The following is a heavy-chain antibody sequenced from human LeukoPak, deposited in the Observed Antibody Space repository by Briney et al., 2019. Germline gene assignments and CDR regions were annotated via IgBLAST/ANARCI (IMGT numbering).Heavy chain of an antibody. CDR2: ISYDGSSK. J-gene: IGHJ4*02. CDR3: ARGDSSSWYYFDY. CDR1: GFTFSSYG. Sequence: GGSLRLSCAASGFTFSSYGMHWVRQAPGKGLEWVAVISYDGSSKYYADSVKGRFTISRDNSKNTLYLQMNSLRAEDTAVYYCARGDSSSWYYFDYWGQGTLVTVSS. V-gene: IGHV3-30*19. D-gene: IGHD6-13*01.